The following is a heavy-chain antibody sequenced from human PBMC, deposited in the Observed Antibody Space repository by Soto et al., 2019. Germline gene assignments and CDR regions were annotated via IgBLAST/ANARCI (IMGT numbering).Heavy chain of an antibody. CDR2: IIPIFGTA. Sequence: SVKVSCKASGGTFSSYAISWVRQAPGQGLEWMGGIIPIFGTANYAQKFQGRVTITADESTSTAYMELSSLRSEDTAVYYCANYHVVVTGNWFDPWGQGTLVTVSS. CDR1: GGTFSSYA. V-gene: IGHV1-69*13. J-gene: IGHJ5*02. D-gene: IGHD2-21*02. CDR3: ANYHVVVTGNWFDP.